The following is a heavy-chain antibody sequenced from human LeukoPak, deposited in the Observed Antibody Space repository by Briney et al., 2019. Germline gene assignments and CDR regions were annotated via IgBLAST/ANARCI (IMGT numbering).Heavy chain of an antibody. CDR2: INHSGST. CDR3: ARERYYYGSGSFPLLYYFDY. V-gene: IGHV4-34*01. Sequence: PSETLSLTCAVYGGSFSGYYWSWIRQPPGKGLEWIGEINHSGSTNYNPSLKSRVTISVDTSKNQFSLKLSSVTAADTAVYYCARERYYYGSGSFPLLYYFDYWGQGTLVTVSS. J-gene: IGHJ4*02. CDR1: GGSFSGYY. D-gene: IGHD3-10*01.